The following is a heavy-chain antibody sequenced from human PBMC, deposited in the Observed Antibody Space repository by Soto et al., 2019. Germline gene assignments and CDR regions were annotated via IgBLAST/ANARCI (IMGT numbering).Heavy chain of an antibody. Sequence: QVQLVQSGAEVKKPGASVKVSCKASGYTFTNYDINWVRQATGQGLEWMGWMNPNSGNTGYAEKFQGRVTMTRNTSRSTAYKELSSLRSEDTAVYYCARFYCSGGSCYGSGYYYGMDVWGQGTTVTVSS. CDR2: MNPNSGNT. CDR3: ARFYCSGGSCYGSGYYYGMDV. V-gene: IGHV1-8*01. CDR1: GYTFTNYD. J-gene: IGHJ6*02. D-gene: IGHD2-15*01.